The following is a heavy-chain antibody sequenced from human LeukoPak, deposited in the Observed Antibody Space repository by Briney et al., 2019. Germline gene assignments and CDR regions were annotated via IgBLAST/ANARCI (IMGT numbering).Heavy chain of an antibody. J-gene: IGHJ4*02. CDR3: VTLSSEVGNF. Sequence: GGSLRLSCAASGFTFSSYWMSWVRQAPGKGLEWVANIKPDGSEKYYVDSVKGRFTISRANAKNSLYLQMNSLRAEATAVYYFVTLSSEVGNFWGQGTLVTVSS. V-gene: IGHV3-7*05. D-gene: IGHD6-13*01. CDR2: IKPDGSEK. CDR1: GFTFSSYW.